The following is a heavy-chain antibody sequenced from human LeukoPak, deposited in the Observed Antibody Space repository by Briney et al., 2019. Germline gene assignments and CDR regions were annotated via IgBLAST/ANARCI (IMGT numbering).Heavy chain of an antibody. CDR3: ARDLIAAAAGAVLYYFDY. J-gene: IGHJ4*02. CDR2: INPSGGST. D-gene: IGHD6-13*01. CDR1: GYTFTSYY. V-gene: IGHV1-46*01. Sequence: GASVKVSCKASGYTFTSYYMHWVRQAPGQGLEWTGIINPSGGSTSYAQKFQGRVTMTRDTSTSTVYMELSSLRSEDTAVYYCARDLIAAAAGAVLYYFDYWGQGTLVTVSS.